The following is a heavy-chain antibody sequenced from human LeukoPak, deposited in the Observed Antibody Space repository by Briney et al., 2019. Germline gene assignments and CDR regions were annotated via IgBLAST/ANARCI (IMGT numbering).Heavy chain of an antibody. Sequence: GASVKVSCKASRGTFSSYAISWVRQAPGQGLEWMGGIIPIFGTANYAQKFQGRVTITADESTSTAYMELSSLRSEDTAVYYCARAYYDFWSGYYNDAFDIWGQGTMVTVSS. J-gene: IGHJ3*02. CDR2: IIPIFGTA. CDR1: RGTFSSYA. V-gene: IGHV1-69*13. D-gene: IGHD3-3*01. CDR3: ARAYYDFWSGYYNDAFDI.